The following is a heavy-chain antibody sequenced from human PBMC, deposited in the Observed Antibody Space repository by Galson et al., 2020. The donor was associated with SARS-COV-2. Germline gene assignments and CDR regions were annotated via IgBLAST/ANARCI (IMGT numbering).Heavy chain of an antibody. Sequence: ASVKVSCKASGYTFTSYYLHWVRQAPGQGLEWVGIINPRDDITAYAQKFQGRVTMTRDTSTSTVYMELSSLRPEDTAVYYCAIEWGDTSSAFFDYWGRGTLGTVSS. CDR1: GYTFTSYY. D-gene: IGHD2-21*01. V-gene: IGHV1-46*01. CDR3: AIEWGDTSSAFFDY. J-gene: IGHJ4*02. CDR2: INPRDDIT.